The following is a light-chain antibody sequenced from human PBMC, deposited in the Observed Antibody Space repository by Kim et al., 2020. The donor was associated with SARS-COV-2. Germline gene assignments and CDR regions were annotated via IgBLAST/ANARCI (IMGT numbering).Light chain of an antibody. V-gene: IGLV2-11*01. Sequence: SVDISFTGTSIDVGGYNDVTWYQQRPGKAPKLRIYDVSKRPSGVPDRFSGSKSGNTASLTISGLQAEDEADYYCCSYAGSYTPVVFGGGTQLTVL. CDR2: DVS. CDR3: CSYAGSYTPVV. CDR1: SIDVGGYND. J-gene: IGLJ2*01.